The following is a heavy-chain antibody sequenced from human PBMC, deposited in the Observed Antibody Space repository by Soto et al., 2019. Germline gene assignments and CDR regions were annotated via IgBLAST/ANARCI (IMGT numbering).Heavy chain of an antibody. V-gene: IGHV3-30-3*01. CDR1: GFTFSSYA. J-gene: IGHJ4*02. Sequence: QVQLVESGGGVVQPGRSLRLSCAASGFTFSSYAMHWVRQAPGKGLGWVAVISYDGSNKYYADSVKGRFTISRDNSKNTLYLQMNSLRAEDTAVYYCARDLRWELLPLDYWGQGTLVTVSS. D-gene: IGHD1-26*01. CDR2: ISYDGSNK. CDR3: ARDLRWELLPLDY.